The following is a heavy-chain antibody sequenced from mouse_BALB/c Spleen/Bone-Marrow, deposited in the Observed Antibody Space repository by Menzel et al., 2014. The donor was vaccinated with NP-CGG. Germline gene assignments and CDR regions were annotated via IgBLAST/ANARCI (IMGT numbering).Heavy chain of an antibody. CDR2: ISSGVSYT. J-gene: IGHJ4*01. Sequence: VQLQQSGGDLVKPGGSLKLSCAPSGFTFSNYDVSWVRQTPDKRLEWVAIISSGVSYTYYPDSVKGRFTISRDNAKNTLYLQMSSLKSEDTAMYFCARHNYGYFAMDYWGQGTSVTVSS. CDR1: GFTFSNYD. D-gene: IGHD1-1*01. CDR3: ARHNYGYFAMDY. V-gene: IGHV5-6*01.